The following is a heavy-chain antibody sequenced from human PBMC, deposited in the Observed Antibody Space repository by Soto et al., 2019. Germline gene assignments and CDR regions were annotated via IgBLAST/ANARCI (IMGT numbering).Heavy chain of an antibody. CDR1: GFTFSSYA. D-gene: IGHD6-6*01. CDR2: ISGSGGST. CDR3: TKIPRRSIAAQCFDP. J-gene: IGHJ5*02. V-gene: IGHV3-23*01. Sequence: GGSLRLSCAASGFTFSSYAMSWVRQAPGKGLEWVSAISGSGGSTYYADSAKGRFTISRDNSKDTLYLQMNSLRAEDTAVYYCTKIPRRSIAAQCFDPWCQGTLVTVSS.